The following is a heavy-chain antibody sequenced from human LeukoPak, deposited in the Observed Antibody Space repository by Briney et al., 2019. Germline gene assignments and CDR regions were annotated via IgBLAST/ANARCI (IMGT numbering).Heavy chain of an antibody. D-gene: IGHD5-18*01. CDR2: ISSSSSYI. Sequence: TGGSLRLSCAASGFTFSSYSMNWVRQAPGKGLEWVSSISSSSSYIYYADSVKGRFTISRDNSKNTLYLQMNSLRAEDTAVYYCAKDLHRGAMALAPPPNWFDPWGQGTLVTVSS. CDR3: AKDLHRGAMALAPPPNWFDP. V-gene: IGHV3-21*04. CDR1: GFTFSSYS. J-gene: IGHJ5*02.